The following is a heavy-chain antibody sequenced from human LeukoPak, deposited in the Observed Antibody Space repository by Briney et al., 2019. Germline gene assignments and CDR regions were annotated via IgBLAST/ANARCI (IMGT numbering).Heavy chain of an antibody. J-gene: IGHJ4*02. V-gene: IGHV4-39*01. CDR2: IYYSGNT. Sequence: PSETLSLTCTVSGGSISSSDYYWAWLRQPPGRSLEWIGSIYYSGNTHYNPSLKSRVTISVDTSKNQFSLKLSSVTAADTAVYYCARRGLIVMAGEGDFDYWGQGTLVTVSS. CDR1: GGSISSSDYY. D-gene: IGHD5-24*01. CDR3: ARRGLIVMAGEGDFDY.